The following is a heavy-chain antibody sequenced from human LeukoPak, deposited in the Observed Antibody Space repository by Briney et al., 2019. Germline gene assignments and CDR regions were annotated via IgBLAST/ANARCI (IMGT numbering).Heavy chain of an antibody. V-gene: IGHV3-74*01. D-gene: IGHD3-16*01. Sequence: GGSLRLSCAASGMTFGNHWMPWVRQAPGKGLVWVSLIKTDGRTTIYTDSVKGRFTISRDNGKSILYLQMNSLRAEDTGIYYCTTGPSYGYEWWGQGTVVTVSS. CDR3: TTGPSYGYEW. J-gene: IGHJ4*02. CDR2: IKTDGRTT. CDR1: GMTFGNHW.